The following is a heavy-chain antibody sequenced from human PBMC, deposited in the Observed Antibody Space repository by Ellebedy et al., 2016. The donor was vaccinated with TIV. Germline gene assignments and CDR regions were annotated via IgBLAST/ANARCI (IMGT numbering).Heavy chain of an antibody. CDR3: ARDQNYYYGMDV. J-gene: IGHJ6*02. CDR1: GGSISSYY. Sequence: GSLRLSXTVSGGSISSYYWSWIRQPPGKGLEWIGYIYYSGSTNYNPSLKSRVTISVDTSKNQFSLKLSSVTAADTAVYYCARDQNYYYGMDVWGQGTTVTVSS. CDR2: IYYSGST. V-gene: IGHV4-59*01.